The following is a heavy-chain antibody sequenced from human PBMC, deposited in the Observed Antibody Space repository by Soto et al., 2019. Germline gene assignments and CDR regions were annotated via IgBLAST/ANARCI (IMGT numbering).Heavy chain of an antibody. D-gene: IGHD3-16*02. CDR1: GFTFSSYS. V-gene: IGHV3-21*01. CDR2: ISSSSSYI. CDR3: AYNYDVGGVIVSSRHPDAFDI. Sequence: GGSLRLSCAASGFTFSSYSMNWVRQAPGKGLEWVSSISSSSSYIYYADSVKGRFTISRDNAKNSLYLQMNSLRAEDTAVYYCAYNYDVGGVIVSSRHPDAFDIWGQGTMVTVSS. J-gene: IGHJ3*02.